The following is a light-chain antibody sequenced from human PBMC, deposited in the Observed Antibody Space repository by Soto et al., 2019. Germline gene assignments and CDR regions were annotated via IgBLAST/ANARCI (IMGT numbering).Light chain of an antibody. V-gene: IGKV1-8*01. CDR1: QGISSY. Sequence: AIRMTQSPSSLSASTGDRVTITCQASQGISSYLAWYQQKPGKAPKLLIYAASTLQSGVPSRFSGSGSGTDFTLTISCLQSEDFATYYCQQYYSYPFTFGPGTKVDIK. J-gene: IGKJ3*01. CDR2: AAS. CDR3: QQYYSYPFT.